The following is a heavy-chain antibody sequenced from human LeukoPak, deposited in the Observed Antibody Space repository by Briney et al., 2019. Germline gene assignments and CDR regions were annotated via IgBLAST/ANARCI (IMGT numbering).Heavy chain of an antibody. CDR2: IIPILGIA. D-gene: IGHD5-24*01. Sequence: ASVKVSCKASGGTFSSYAISLVRQAPGQGLEWMGRIIPILGIANYAQKFQGRVTITADKSTSTAYMELSSLRSEDTAVYYCAREMATMPMDYWGQGTLVTVSS. V-gene: IGHV1-69*04. J-gene: IGHJ4*02. CDR1: GGTFSSYA. CDR3: AREMATMPMDY.